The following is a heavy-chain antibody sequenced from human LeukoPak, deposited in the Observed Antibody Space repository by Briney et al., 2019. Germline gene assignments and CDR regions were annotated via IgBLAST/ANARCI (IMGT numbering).Heavy chain of an antibody. D-gene: IGHD6-13*01. V-gene: IGHV4-61*02. J-gene: IGHJ4*02. Sequence: SETLSLTCTVSGGSISSGSYYWSWIRQPAGKGLEWIGRIYTSGSTNYNPSLKSRVTISVDTSKNQFSLKLSSVTAADTAVYYCARIPAAAGPWAYFDYWGQGTLATVSS. CDR2: IYTSGST. CDR3: ARIPAAAGPWAYFDY. CDR1: GGSISSGSYY.